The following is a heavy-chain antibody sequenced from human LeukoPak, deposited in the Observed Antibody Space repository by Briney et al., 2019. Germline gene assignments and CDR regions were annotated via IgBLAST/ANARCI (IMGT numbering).Heavy chain of an antibody. CDR3: ARQGSEDY. V-gene: IGHV4-39*01. D-gene: IGHD6-6*01. CDR2: MYYSGST. Sequence: SETLSLTCTVCGGSIRRSSYYWGWIRQPPGKGLEWIGSMYYSGSTYYNPSLKSRVTISVDTSKNQFSLKLSSVTAADTAVYYCARQGSEDYWGQGTLVTVSS. CDR1: GGSIRRSSYY. J-gene: IGHJ4*02.